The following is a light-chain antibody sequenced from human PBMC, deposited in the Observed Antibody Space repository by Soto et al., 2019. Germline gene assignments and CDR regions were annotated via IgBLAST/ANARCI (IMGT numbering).Light chain of an antibody. CDR3: QPYGSSSTWT. J-gene: IGKJ1*01. CDR2: GAS. V-gene: IGKV3-20*01. CDR1: QSVSSAY. Sequence: EIVLTQSPGTLSLSPGERATLSCRASQSVSSAYLAWYQHKPGQPPTLLIYGASSRVTGIPDRFSGSGSGTDFTLTISRLEPEDFAVYYCQPYGSSSTWTFGQGTKVEI.